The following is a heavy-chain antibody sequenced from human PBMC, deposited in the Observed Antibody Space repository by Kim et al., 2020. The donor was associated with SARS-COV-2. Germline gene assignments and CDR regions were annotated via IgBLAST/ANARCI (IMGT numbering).Heavy chain of an antibody. D-gene: IGHD3-10*01. J-gene: IGHJ4*02. CDR3: ARELSSGSYYRE. Sequence: KYSRKCQSRVTITRDTSASTTYRELSSLRSEDTAVYYCARELSSGSYYREWGQGTLVTVSS. V-gene: IGHV1-3*01.